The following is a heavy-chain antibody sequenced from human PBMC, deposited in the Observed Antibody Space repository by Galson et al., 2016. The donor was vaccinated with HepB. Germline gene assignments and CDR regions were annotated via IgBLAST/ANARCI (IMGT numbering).Heavy chain of an antibody. CDR1: GSSISSDYY. Sequence: SETLSLTCTVSGSSISSDYYWGWIRQPPGKRLEWIGSVFHNGRTYYNPSLKSPVTISEDTSKNQFSLKLTSVAAADTAVYYCAGPRYEYIWGGYRTVFDYWGQGALVTVSS. CDR2: VFHNGRT. J-gene: IGHJ4*02. V-gene: IGHV4-38-2*02. D-gene: IGHD3-16*02. CDR3: AGPRYEYIWGGYRTVFDY.